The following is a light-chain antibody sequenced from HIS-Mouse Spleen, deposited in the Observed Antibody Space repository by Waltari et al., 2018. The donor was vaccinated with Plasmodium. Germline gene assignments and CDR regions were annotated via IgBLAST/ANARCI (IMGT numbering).Light chain of an antibody. V-gene: IGLV2-23*01. CDR3: CSYAGSSTYV. J-gene: IGLJ1*01. CDR2: EGS. Sequence: QSALTQPASVSGSPGQSITISCTGTSSDVGIYNLVSWYQQHPGKAPKLMIEEGSKRPSGVSNRFSGSKSGNTASLTISGLQAEDEADYYCCSYAGSSTYVFGTGTKVTVL. CDR1: SSDVGIYNL.